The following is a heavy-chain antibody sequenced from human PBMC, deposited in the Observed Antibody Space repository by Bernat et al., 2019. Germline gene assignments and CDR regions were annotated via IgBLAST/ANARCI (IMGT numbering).Heavy chain of an antibody. J-gene: IGHJ4*02. D-gene: IGHD3-3*01. V-gene: IGHV1-69*02. CDR2: IITILGIA. CDR3: ARDDFWSGGGGY. CDR1: GGTFSSYT. Sequence: QVQLVQSGAEVKKPGSSVKVSCKASGGTFSSYTISWVRQAPGQGLEWMGRIITILGIANYAQKFQGRVTITADKSTSTAYMELSSLRSEDTAVYYCARDDFWSGGGGYWGQGTLVTVSS.